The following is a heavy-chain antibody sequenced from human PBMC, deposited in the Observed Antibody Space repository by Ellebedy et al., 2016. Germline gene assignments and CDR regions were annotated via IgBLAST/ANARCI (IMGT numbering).Heavy chain of an antibody. CDR1: GFTVSSNY. V-gene: IGHV3-66*01. Sequence: GESLKISCAASGFTVSSNYMSWVRQAPGKGLEWVSVIYSGGSTYYADSVKGRFTISRDNSKNTLYLQMNSLRAEDTAVYYCARGLGSGWYEGYYYGMDVWGQGTTVTVSS. CDR3: ARGLGSGWYEGYYYGMDV. J-gene: IGHJ6*02. D-gene: IGHD6-19*01. CDR2: IYSGGST.